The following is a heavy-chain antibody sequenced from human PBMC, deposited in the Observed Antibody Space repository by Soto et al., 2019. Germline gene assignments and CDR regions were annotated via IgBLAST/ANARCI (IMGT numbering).Heavy chain of an antibody. CDR2: ISGSGGST. V-gene: IGHV3-23*01. J-gene: IGHJ4*02. Sequence: EVQLLESGGGLVQPGGSLRLSCAASGFTFSSYAMSWVRQAPGKGLQWVSAISGSGGSTYYADSVKGRFTISRDSSKNTVDLQMNSVGAEDTAVYYCARRGITMVRGVIPFDYWGQGTLVTVSS. D-gene: IGHD3-10*01. CDR3: ARRGITMVRGVIPFDY. CDR1: GFTFSSYA.